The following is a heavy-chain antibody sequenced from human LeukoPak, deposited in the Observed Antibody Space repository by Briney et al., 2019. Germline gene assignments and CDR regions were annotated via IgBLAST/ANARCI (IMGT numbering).Heavy chain of an antibody. J-gene: IGHJ4*02. CDR2: ISSSSSYI. V-gene: IGHV3-21*01. Sequence: PGGSLRLSCAASGFTFSSYSMNWARQAPGKGLEWVSSISSSSSYIYYADSVKGRFTISRDNTKNSLYLQMNSLRAEDTAVYYCARAYSSGWYYWGQGTLATVSS. CDR1: GFTFSSYS. CDR3: ARAYSSGWYY. D-gene: IGHD6-19*01.